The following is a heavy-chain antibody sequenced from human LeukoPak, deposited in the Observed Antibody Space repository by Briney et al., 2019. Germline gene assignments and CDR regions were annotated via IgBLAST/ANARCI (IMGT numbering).Heavy chain of an antibody. CDR3: ARAVELLWFGELFIFDY. Sequence: SQTLSLTSAISGDSVSSNSAAWNWIRQSPSRGLEWLGRTYYRSKWYNDYAVSVKSRITINPDTSKNQFSLQLNSVTPEDTAVYYCARAVELLWFGELFIFDYWGQGTLVTVSS. J-gene: IGHJ4*02. D-gene: IGHD3-10*01. CDR2: TYYRSKWYN. CDR1: GDSVSSNSAA. V-gene: IGHV6-1*01.